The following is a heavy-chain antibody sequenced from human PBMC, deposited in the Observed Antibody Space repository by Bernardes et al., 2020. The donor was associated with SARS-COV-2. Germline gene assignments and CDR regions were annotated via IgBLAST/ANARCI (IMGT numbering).Heavy chain of an antibody. CDR3: VKEAQYRSGWYGHDY. CDR2: ISGNGGYT. V-gene: IGHV3-23*01. Sequence: GGSLRLSCVASGFTFEDYVMTWVRQAPGKGLEWVAGISGNGGYTYRADSVKGRFAISRDNPKNMVFLQMNNLRSEDTAVYYCVKEAQYRSGWYGHDYWGQGTLVTVST. J-gene: IGHJ4*02. D-gene: IGHD6-19*01. CDR1: GFTFEDYV.